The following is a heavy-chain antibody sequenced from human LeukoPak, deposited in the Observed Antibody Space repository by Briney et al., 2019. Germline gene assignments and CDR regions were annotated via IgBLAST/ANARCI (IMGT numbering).Heavy chain of an antibody. V-gene: IGHV4-39*01. Sequence: SETLSLTCAVSGASVSGSNYYWGWIRQPPGKGLEWIGNIYSSGSTYYNASLQSRVTISIDTSKNQFSLRLNSVTAADTAMCYCAKSGGYGLIDYWGQGTRVTVSS. D-gene: IGHD1-26*01. CDR3: AKSGGYGLIDY. CDR1: GASVSGSNYY. J-gene: IGHJ4*02. CDR2: IYSSGST.